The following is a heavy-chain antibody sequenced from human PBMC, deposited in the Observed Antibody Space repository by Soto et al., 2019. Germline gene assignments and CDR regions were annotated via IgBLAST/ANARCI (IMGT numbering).Heavy chain of an antibody. D-gene: IGHD2-15*01. V-gene: IGHV1-18*01. CDR3: ARCYCSVGSCYSCWHFDL. CDR2: IGPYEGVT. Sequence: QVPLVQSGAEVKKPGASVRVSCKASGYTFNDYGISWVRQAPGQGLEWMGWIGPYEGVTNHAQTFQGRVTMTVDTSTTTAAMELRSLRSDDTALYYCARCYCSVGSCYSCWHFDLWGPGTLVTVTA. J-gene: IGHJ2*01. CDR1: GYTFNDYG.